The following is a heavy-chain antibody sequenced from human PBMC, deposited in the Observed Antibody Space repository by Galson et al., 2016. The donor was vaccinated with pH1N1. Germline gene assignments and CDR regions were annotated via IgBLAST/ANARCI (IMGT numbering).Heavy chain of an antibody. CDR1: GFTFSYFG. CDR3: ARARVDYGGINSFTMDV. CDR2: VSYDGNNQ. J-gene: IGHJ6*02. V-gene: IGHV3-30*03. Sequence: SLRLSCAGSGFTFSYFGIHCVRQAPGKGLEWVAVVSYDGNNQYYADSVKGRFTISRDNSKNTLYLQMDSLTADDPAVYYCARARVDYGGINSFTMDVWGQGTTVIVSS. D-gene: IGHD4-23*01.